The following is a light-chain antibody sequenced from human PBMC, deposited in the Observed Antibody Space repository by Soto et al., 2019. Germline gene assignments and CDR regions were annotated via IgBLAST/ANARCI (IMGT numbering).Light chain of an antibody. Sequence: ENVLTQSPGTLSLSPGERATLSCRASQSVTSNYLAWYQQKPGQAPRLLIYGASTRATGIPARFSGGGSGTEFTLTISSLQSEDFAVYYCQQYNNWPTFGQGTKVDIK. J-gene: IGKJ1*01. CDR1: QSVTSN. CDR2: GAS. CDR3: QQYNNWPT. V-gene: IGKV3-15*01.